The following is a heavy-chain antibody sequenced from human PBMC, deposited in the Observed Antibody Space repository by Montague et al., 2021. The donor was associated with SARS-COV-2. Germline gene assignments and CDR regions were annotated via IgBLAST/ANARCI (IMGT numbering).Heavy chain of an antibody. CDR1: GFTFSSDW. V-gene: IGHV3-74*01. J-gene: IGHJ4*02. CDR3: ARDLRVGGGITGTTASDD. Sequence: SLRLSCAVSGFTFSSDWMHWVRQASGKGPVWVSRINPDGGEIDYADFVKGRFTTSRDNAKNTLYLQMNSLGAEDTAIYYCARDLRVGGGITGTTASDDWGQGTLVTVSP. D-gene: IGHD1-20*01. CDR2: INPDGGEI.